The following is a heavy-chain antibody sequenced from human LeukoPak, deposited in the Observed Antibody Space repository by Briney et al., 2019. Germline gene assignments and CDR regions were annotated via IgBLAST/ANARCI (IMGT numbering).Heavy chain of an antibody. D-gene: IGHD1-26*01. CDR1: GFTFRSYT. J-gene: IGHJ4*02. V-gene: IGHV3-30*04. CDR3: AREILGSAFSFDY. CDR2: ILYDGRTT. Sequence: PWRSLRLSCAASGFTFRSYTMHWVRQAPGKGLEWVAVILYDGRTTNYAESVRGRFTISRDTSENTLYLQMNNLRPEDTAIYYCAREILGSAFSFDYWGQGTLVTVSS.